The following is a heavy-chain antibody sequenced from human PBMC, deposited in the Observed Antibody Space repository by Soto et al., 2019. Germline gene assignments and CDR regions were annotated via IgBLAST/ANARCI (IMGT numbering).Heavy chain of an antibody. CDR3: AKGGASXCPGCTQDY. D-gene: IGHD2-21*02. V-gene: IGHV3-23*01. J-gene: IGHJ4*02. Sequence: GRSLRICCAVHPVTCNRYAMSWVRQAPGKGLEWVSAVSGSGDSTYYADSVKGRFTISRDNSKNTLYLQMNSLRAEDTAVYYCAKGGASXCPGCTQDYWGQGP. CDR1: PVTCNRYA. CDR2: VSGSGDST.